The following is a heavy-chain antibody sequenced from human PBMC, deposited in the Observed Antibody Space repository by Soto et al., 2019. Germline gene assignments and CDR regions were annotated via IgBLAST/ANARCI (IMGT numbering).Heavy chain of an antibody. Sequence: QVQLVESGGGVVQPGRSLRLSCAASGFTFSSYGMHWVRQAPGKGLEWVAVISYDGSNKYYADSVKGRFTISRDNSKNTLYLQMNSLRAEDTAVYYCAKDPGTAGILWFGGHFDYWGQGTLVTVSS. CDR1: GFTFSSYG. CDR3: AKDPGTAGILWFGGHFDY. V-gene: IGHV3-30*18. J-gene: IGHJ4*02. CDR2: ISYDGSNK. D-gene: IGHD3-10*01.